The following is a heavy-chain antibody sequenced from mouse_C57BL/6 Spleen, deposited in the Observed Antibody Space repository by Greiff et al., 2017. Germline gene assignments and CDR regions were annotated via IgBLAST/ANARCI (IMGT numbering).Heavy chain of an antibody. V-gene: IGHV1-55*01. Sequence: VQLQQSGAELVKPGASVKMSCKASGYTFTSYWITWVKQRPGQGLEWIGDIYPGSGSTNYNEKFKSKATLTVDTSSSTAYMQLSSLTSEDSAVYYCAREGTTVVASYYYAMDYWGQGTSVTVSS. J-gene: IGHJ4*01. CDR2: IYPGSGST. CDR1: GYTFTSYW. CDR3: AREGTTVVASYYYAMDY. D-gene: IGHD1-1*01.